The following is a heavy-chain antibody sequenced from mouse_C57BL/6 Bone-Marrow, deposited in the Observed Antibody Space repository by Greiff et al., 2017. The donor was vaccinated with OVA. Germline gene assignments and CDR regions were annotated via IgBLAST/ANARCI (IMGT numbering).Heavy chain of an antibody. CDR2: ISSGGDYI. Sequence: EVMLVESGEGLVKPGGSLKLSCAASGFTFSSYAMSWVRQTPEKRLEWVAYISSGGDYIYYADTVKGRFTISRDNARNTLYLQMSSLKSEDTAMYYCTRPYDYDAAYWGQGTLVTVSA. V-gene: IGHV5-9-1*02. CDR1: GFTFSSYA. CDR3: TRPYDYDAAY. D-gene: IGHD2-4*01. J-gene: IGHJ3*01.